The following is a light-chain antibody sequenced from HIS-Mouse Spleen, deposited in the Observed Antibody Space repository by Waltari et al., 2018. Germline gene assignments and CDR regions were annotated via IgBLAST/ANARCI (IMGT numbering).Light chain of an antibody. J-gene: IGLJ3*02. CDR2: EGS. CDR3: CSYAGSSTLV. Sequence: QSALTQPASVSGSPGQSITIPCPGTSSDAGSDNLVSWYQQHPGKAPKLMIYEGSTRPSGVSNRFSGSKSGNTASLTISGLQAEDEADYYCCSYAGSSTLVFGGGTKLTVL. CDR1: SSDAGSDNL. V-gene: IGLV2-23*01.